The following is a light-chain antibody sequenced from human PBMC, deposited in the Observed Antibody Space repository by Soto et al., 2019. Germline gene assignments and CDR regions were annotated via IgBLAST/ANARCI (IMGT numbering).Light chain of an antibody. CDR1: SIDVGSYNS. J-gene: IGLJ2*01. CDR2: DVS. CDR3: SSYTTSSTQV. Sequence: QSALTQPASLSGSPGQSITISCTGTSIDVGSYNSVSWYQQHPGKAPKLMIYDVSNRPSGVSNRFSGSKSGNTASLIISGLQAEDEADYYCSSYTTSSTQVFGGGTKLTVL. V-gene: IGLV2-14*01.